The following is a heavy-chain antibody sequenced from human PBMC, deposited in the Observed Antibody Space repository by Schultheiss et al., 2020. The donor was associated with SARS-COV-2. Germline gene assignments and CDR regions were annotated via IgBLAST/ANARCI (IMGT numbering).Heavy chain of an antibody. V-gene: IGHV4-59*08. CDR2: IYYSGST. J-gene: IGHJ5*02. D-gene: IGHD6-13*01. CDR3: ARISQGSWFSWFDP. Sequence: SETLSLTCAVYGGSFSGYYWSWIRQPPGKGLEWIGYIYYSGSTNYNPSLKSRVTISVDTSKNQFSLKLSSVTAADTAVYYCARISQGSWFSWFDPWGQGTLVTVSS. CDR1: GGSFSGYY.